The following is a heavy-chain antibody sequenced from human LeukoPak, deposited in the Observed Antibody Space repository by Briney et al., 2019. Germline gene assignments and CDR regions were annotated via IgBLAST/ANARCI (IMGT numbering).Heavy chain of an antibody. J-gene: IGHJ4*02. Sequence: GGSLRLTCAASGFTFTNAWLNWVRQAPGKGLEWLGRIKSKTDGATTDYAAPVKGRFTISRDDSKSTLYLQMNSLKTEDTAVYYWTTDKDTPMVNYWGQGTLVTVSS. CDR2: IKSKTDGATT. D-gene: IGHD5-18*01. V-gene: IGHV3-15*01. CDR3: TTDKDTPMVNY. CDR1: GFTFTNAW.